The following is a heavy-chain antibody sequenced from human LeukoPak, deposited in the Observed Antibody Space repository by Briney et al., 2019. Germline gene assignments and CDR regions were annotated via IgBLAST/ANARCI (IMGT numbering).Heavy chain of an antibody. CDR1: GFTVSNNH. CDR3: ARDRVEVTTSMLGGVKRTVTDYFGMDV. J-gene: IGHJ6*02. CDR2: TYSDGTT. V-gene: IGHV3-53*01. Sequence: GGCLRLSCGASGFTVSNNHMSWVRQAPGKGREWVSITYSDGTTYFADSVKGRFTISRDNSRNTLYVQMNSLRAEDTAVYFCARDRVEVTTSMLGGVKRTVTDYFGMDVWGQGTTVTVSS. D-gene: IGHD3-16*01.